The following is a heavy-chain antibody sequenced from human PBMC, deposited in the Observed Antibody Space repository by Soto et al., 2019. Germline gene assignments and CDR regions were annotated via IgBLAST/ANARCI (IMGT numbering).Heavy chain of an antibody. D-gene: IGHD6-13*01. Sequence: PGESRKIACTGSGYSFTSYWIGWVRQMPGKGLECMGIIYPGDSDTRYSPSLQGQVTISADNSISTAYLQWSSLKASDTAMYYFARSVVSQQLVAEVWFDPGGQGTLVSVSS. CDR2: IYPGDSDT. V-gene: IGHV5-51*01. CDR3: ARSVVSQQLVAEVWFDP. J-gene: IGHJ5*02. CDR1: GYSFTSYW.